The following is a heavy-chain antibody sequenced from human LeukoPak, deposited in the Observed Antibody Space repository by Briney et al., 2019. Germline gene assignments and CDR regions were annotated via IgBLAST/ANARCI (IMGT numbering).Heavy chain of an antibody. CDR1: RFTFDDYC. CDR3: ARARGSSTTYYYHYMDV. V-gene: IGHV3-20*04. Sequence: GESLRLSCAASRFTFDDYCMSWVRQAPGKGLEWVSGIDWNGGSTGYADSVKGRFTISRDNAKNSLYLQMNSLRAEDTALYYCARARGSSTTYYYHYMDVWGKGTTVTVSS. J-gene: IGHJ6*03. CDR2: IDWNGGST. D-gene: IGHD6-6*01.